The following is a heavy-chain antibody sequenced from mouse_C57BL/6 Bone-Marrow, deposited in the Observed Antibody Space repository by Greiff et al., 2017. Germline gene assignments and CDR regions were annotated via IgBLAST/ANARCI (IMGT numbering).Heavy chain of an antibody. V-gene: IGHV1-82*01. CDR1: GYAFSSSW. CDR3: ARKDYVYYCGPNCYLNV. J-gene: IGHJ1*03. CDR2: IYPGDGDT. Sequence: VQLMESGPELVKPGASVQISCKASGYAFSSSWMNWVKQRPGKGLEWIGRIYPGDGDTNYNGKFKGKATLTADKSSRTAHVQLSSLTSEDSAGYCCARKDYVYYCGPNCYLNVWGTGTTATVSS. D-gene: IGHD1-1*01.